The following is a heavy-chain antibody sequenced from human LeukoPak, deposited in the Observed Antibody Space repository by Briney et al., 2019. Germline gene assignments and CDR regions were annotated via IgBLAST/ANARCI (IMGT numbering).Heavy chain of an antibody. D-gene: IGHD1-7*01. CDR2: ISGSGGST. CDR3: AKAPTTPGRGEFDY. J-gene: IGHJ4*02. V-gene: IGHV3-23*01. CDR1: GFTFSSYA. Sequence: GRSLRLYCAASGFTFSSYAMSWVRQAPGKGLEWVSAISGSGGSTYYADSVKGRFTISRDNSKNTLYLQMNSLRAEDTAVYYCAKAPTTPGRGEFDYWGQGTLVTVSS.